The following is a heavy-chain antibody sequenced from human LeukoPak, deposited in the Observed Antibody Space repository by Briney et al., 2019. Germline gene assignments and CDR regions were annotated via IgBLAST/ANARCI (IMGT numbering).Heavy chain of an antibody. CDR3: YVLLWFGELSS. D-gene: IGHD3-10*01. CDR2: MNPNSGNT. Sequence: ASVKVSCKASGYTFTSYDINWVRQATGQGLEWMGWMNPNSGNTGYARKFQGRVTMTRNTSISTAYMELSSLRSEDTAVYYCYVLLWFGELSSWGQGTLVTVSS. V-gene: IGHV1-8*01. CDR1: GYTFTSYD. J-gene: IGHJ5*02.